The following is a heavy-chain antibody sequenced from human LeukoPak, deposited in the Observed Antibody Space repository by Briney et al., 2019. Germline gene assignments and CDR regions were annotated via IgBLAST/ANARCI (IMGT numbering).Heavy chain of an antibody. CDR2: ISASNGNT. CDR3: ARALSVSSGTCYDY. J-gene: IGHJ4*02. V-gene: IGHV1-18*01. D-gene: IGHD2-15*01. CDR1: GGTFSSYA. Sequence: GSSVKVSCKASGGTFSSYAISWVRQAPGQGLEWMGWISASNGNTNYAQKLQGRVTLTTGTSTSTASMELRSLRSDDTAMYYCARALSVSSGTCYDYWGQGTLVTVSS.